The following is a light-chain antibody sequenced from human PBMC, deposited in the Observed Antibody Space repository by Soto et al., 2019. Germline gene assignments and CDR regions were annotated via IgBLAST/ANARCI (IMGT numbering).Light chain of an antibody. CDR3: QQRSNWPPIN. Sequence: ETVLTHSPATLSFSPGESATLSCSSSQSVSTYLAWYQQKPGQAPRLLIYDASNRVTGIPARFRGSGSGTDFTLTISSLEPEDAAVYYCQQRSNWPPINFGQGTRLEIK. J-gene: IGKJ5*01. V-gene: IGKV3-11*01. CDR1: QSVSTY. CDR2: DAS.